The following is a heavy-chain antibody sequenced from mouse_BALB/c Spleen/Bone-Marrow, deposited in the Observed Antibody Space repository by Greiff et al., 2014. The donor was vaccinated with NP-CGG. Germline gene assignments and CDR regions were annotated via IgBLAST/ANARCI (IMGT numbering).Heavy chain of an antibody. V-gene: IGHV5-17*02. CDR2: ISTGGTII. CDR3: ARSKFYGNYLDY. CDR1: GFPFSNFG. J-gene: IGHJ2*01. Sequence: EVMLVESGGGLVQPGGSRKLSCAASGFPFSNFGMHWIRQAPEKGLEWVAFISTGGTIIYYAYTLKGRLTISRDNPTNTLFLHMTSLRSEDTAIYYCARSKFYGNYLDYWGQGTTLTVSS. D-gene: IGHD2-1*01.